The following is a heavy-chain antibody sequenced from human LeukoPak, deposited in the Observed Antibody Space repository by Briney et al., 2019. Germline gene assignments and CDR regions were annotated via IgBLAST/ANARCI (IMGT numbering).Heavy chain of an antibody. Sequence: ASVKVSCKASGYTFTNYAMNWVRQAPGQGLEWMGWINTNTGNPTYAQGFTGRFVFSLGTSVSTAYLQISSLKAEDTAVYYCARGSDWYPAYFFDYWGQETLVTVSS. D-gene: IGHD3-9*01. CDR3: ARGSDWYPAYFFDY. V-gene: IGHV7-4-1*02. CDR2: INTNTGNP. CDR1: GYTFTNYA. J-gene: IGHJ4*02.